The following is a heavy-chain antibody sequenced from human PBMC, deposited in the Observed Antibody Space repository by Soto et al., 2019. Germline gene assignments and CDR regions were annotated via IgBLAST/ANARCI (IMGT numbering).Heavy chain of an antibody. CDR3: ATKTIIAATGGS. D-gene: IGHD6-13*01. CDR1: GLTFSSYS. J-gene: IGHJ5*02. CDR2: ISSSSSTI. V-gene: IGHV3-48*01. Sequence: EVQLVESGGGLVQPGGSLRLSCAASGLTFSSYSMNWVRQAPGKGLEWVSYISSSSSTILYADSVKGRFTISRDNAKNSLYLQMNSLRAKDTAVYYCATKTIIAATGGSWGQGTLVTVSS.